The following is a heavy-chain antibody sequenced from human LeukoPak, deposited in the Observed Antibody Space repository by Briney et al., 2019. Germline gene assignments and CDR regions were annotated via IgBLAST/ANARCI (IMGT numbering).Heavy chain of an antibody. CDR2: ISHSGGT. D-gene: IGHD3-10*01. CDR1: GGSISSYY. J-gene: IGHJ3*02. CDR3: AXXXXXXDSYFNEAFDI. V-gene: IGHV4-59*08. Sequence: SETLSLTCTVSGGSISSYYWSWIRQPPGQGLEWIGYISHSGGTNYNPSLMSRVTISVDTSKNQFSLRVSSVTAADTAVYYCAXXXXXXDSYFNEAFDIWGQGTLVTVSS.